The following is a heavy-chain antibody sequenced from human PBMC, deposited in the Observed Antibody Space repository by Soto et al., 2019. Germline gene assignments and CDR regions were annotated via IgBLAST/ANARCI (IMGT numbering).Heavy chain of an antibody. CDR1: GFTFSSYS. D-gene: IGHD2-2*01. CDR3: ARSRYCSSTSCYGRNWFDP. J-gene: IGHJ5*02. Sequence: PGGSLRLSCAASGFTFSSYSMNWVRQAPGKGLEWVSSISSSSSYIYYADSVKGRFTISRDNAKNSLYLQMNSLRAEDTAVYYCARSRYCSSTSCYGRNWFDPWGQGTLVTVSS. CDR2: ISSSSSYI. V-gene: IGHV3-21*01.